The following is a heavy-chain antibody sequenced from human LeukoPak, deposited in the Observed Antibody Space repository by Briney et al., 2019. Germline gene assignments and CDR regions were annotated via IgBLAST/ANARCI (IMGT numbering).Heavy chain of an antibody. V-gene: IGHV4-61*02. Sequence: SQTLSLTCTVSGDSISSGDYYWSWIRQPAGKGLEWIGRISSSGSTNYYPSLKSRGTITVDASTNQFSLKLSSVTAADAAVYYWYKWSIDNNWDIDDHWGQGTLVTVSS. CDR1: GDSISSGDYY. CDR2: ISSSGST. D-gene: IGHD1-20*01. J-gene: IGHJ4*02. CDR3: YKWSIDNNWDIDDH.